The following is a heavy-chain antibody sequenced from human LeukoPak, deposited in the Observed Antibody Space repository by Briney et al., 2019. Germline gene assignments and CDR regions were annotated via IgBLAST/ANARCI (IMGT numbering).Heavy chain of an antibody. V-gene: IGHV1-69*05. J-gene: IGHJ4*02. CDR3: ARGGYSYGLHVDY. Sequence: SVKVSCKASGGTFSSYAISWVRQAPGQGPEWMGRIIPIFGTANYAQKFQGRVTITTDESTSTAYMELSSLRSEDTAVYYCARGGYSYGLHVDYWGQGTLVTVSS. CDR2: IIPIFGTA. CDR1: GGTFSSYA. D-gene: IGHD5-18*01.